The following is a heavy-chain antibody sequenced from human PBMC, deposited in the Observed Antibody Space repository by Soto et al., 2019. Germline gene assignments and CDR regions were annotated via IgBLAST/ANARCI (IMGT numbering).Heavy chain of an antibody. CDR3: ARSSGGVFGIIIEGSNWFGS. Sequence: CKAPEDPFTSYYINLVRQAPGQGLEWMGIINPNGGSTRYAQKFQGRVTFTRDTPASTVYLELRSLRSDDTAFYYCARSSGGVFGIIIEGSNWFGSWGQGTLVTVSS. CDR1: EDPFTSYY. J-gene: IGHJ5*01. V-gene: IGHV1-46*01. CDR2: INPNGGST. D-gene: IGHD1-26*01.